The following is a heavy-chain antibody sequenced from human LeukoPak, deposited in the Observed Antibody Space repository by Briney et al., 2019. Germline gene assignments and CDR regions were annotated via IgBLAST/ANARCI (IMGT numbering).Heavy chain of an antibody. D-gene: IGHD3-22*01. V-gene: IGHV3-7*05. Sequence: PGGSLRLSCAASGFTFSNYWVTWVRQAPGKGLEWVANIKKDGGDKYYVDSVKGRFTISRDNTKNLLYLQMNRLRAEDTAMYYCATYYDSGPCKDWGQGTLVTVSS. J-gene: IGHJ4*02. CDR3: ATYYDSGPCKD. CDR2: IKKDGGDK. CDR1: GFTFSNYW.